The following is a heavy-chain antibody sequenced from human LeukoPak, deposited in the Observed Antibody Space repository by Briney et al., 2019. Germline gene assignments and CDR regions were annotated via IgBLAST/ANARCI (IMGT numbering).Heavy chain of an antibody. Sequence: ASVKVSCKASGYTFTSNYIHWVRQAPGQGLEWMGRINPNSGGTYYAQKFQGRVTMTRDTSISTAYMELSRLRSDDTGVYYCARDHEDCSSSSCYDWGQGTLVTVSS. D-gene: IGHD2-2*01. CDR3: ARDHEDCSSSSCYD. V-gene: IGHV1-2*05. CDR1: GYTFTSNY. CDR2: INPNSGGT. J-gene: IGHJ4*02.